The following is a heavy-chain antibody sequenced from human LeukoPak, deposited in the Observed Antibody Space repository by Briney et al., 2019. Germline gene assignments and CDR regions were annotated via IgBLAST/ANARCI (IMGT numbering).Heavy chain of an antibody. CDR2: ISGSGDST. Sequence: GGSLRLSCAASGFTFSSYTMTWVRQAPGKGLEWVSGISGSGDSTYYADSVKGRFTISRDNSKNTLHLQMNSLRAEDTAVYYCAKDQTPYYWGQGTLVTVSS. CDR3: AKDQTPYY. V-gene: IGHV3-23*01. J-gene: IGHJ4*02. CDR1: GFTFSSYT.